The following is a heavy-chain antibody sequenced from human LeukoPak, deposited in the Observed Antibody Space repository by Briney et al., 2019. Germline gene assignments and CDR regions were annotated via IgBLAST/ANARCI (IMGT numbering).Heavy chain of an antibody. CDR3: ARGGRLYDYVWGSSFDP. CDR1: GYTFTGYY. J-gene: IGHJ5*02. V-gene: IGHV1-2*02. Sequence: ASVKVSCKASGYTFTGYYVYWVRQAPGQGLEWMGWINPNSGGTNYAQKFQGRVTLTRDTSISTAYMELSGLRSDDTAVYYCARGGRLYDYVWGSSFDPWGQGTLVTVSS. D-gene: IGHD3-16*01. CDR2: INPNSGGT.